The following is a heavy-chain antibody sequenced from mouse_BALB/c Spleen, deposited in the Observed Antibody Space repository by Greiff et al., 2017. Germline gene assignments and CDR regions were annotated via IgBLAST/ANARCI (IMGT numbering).Heavy chain of an antibody. CDR3: ARDKDYYFDV. D-gene: IGHD2-13*01. J-gene: IGHJ1*01. V-gene: IGHV2-9*02. CDR2: IWAGGST. Sequence: VQGVESGPGLVAPSQSLSITCTVSGFSLTSYGVHWVRQPPGKGLEWLGVIWAGGSTNYNSALMSRLSISKDNSKSQVFLKKNSLQTDDTAMYYCARDKDYYFDVWGAGTTVTVSS. CDR1: GFSLTSYG.